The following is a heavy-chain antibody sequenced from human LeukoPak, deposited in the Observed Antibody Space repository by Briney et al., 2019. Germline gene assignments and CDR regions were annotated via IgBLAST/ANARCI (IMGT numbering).Heavy chain of an antibody. CDR1: GFTFSSYA. CDR2: ISGSGGST. Sequence: GGSLRLSCAASGFTFSSYAMSWVRQAPGKGLEWVSAISGSGGSTYYADSVKGRFTISRDNSKNTLYLQMNSLRAEDTAVYYCAKADGNYYDSSGLPSDYWGQGTLVTVSP. CDR3: AKADGNYYDSSGLPSDY. D-gene: IGHD3-22*01. J-gene: IGHJ4*02. V-gene: IGHV3-23*01.